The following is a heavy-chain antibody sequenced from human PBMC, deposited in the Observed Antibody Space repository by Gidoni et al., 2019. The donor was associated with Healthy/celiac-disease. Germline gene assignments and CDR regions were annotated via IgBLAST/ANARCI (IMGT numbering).Heavy chain of an antibody. D-gene: IGHD5-12*01. CDR2: ISGSGGST. V-gene: IGHV3-23*04. CDR3: AKDRSGYDLNWFDP. Sequence: EVQLVESGGGLVQPGGSLRLSSAASGCTFSSYAMSWVRQAPGKGLEWVSAISGSGGSTYYAASVTGRFTISRDNSKNTLYLQMNSLRAEDTAVYYCAKDRSGYDLNWFDPWGQGTLVTVSS. J-gene: IGHJ5*02. CDR1: GCTFSSYA.